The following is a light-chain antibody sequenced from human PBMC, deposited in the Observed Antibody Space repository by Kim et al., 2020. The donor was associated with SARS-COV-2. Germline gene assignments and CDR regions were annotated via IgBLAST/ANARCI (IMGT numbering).Light chain of an antibody. CDR2: QDN. V-gene: IGLV3-1*01. CDR1: KLGDKY. J-gene: IGLJ1*01. CDR3: QAWDSNTFV. Sequence: SYELTQPPSVSVSPGQTASITCSGHKLGDKYACWFQQRPGQSPVLVIYQDNKRPSGIPERFSGSNSGNTATLTISGTQAMDEADYYCQAWDSNTFVFGTGTKVTVL.